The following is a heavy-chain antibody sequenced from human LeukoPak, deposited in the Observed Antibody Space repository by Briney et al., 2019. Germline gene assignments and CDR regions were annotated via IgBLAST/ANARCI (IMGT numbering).Heavy chain of an antibody. V-gene: IGHV3-74*01. CDR3: ASYLTSIPSGMDV. Sequence: GGSLRLACAASGFTFRSYWMHWLRQEPRKGLVWVSRISTDGSSRSYADSVRGRFTISRDNGKNTLYLQMNSLRAEDTAVYYCASYLTSIPSGMDVWGQGATDTVSS. J-gene: IGHJ6*02. D-gene: IGHD2/OR15-2a*01. CDR1: GFTFRSYW. CDR2: ISTDGSSR.